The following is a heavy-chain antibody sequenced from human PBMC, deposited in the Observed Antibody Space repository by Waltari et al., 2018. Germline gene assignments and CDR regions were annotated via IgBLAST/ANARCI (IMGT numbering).Heavy chain of an antibody. Sequence: QLQLQASGTGLVKPSETLSLTCTGSGGSINTGGHYWVWIRQAPGKGLDWIWSIFYFGGRTFSAPSLKSRVSFSVDTSKNHFSLSLRSATAADTAVYFCARRSDYFDGSLDFGMDVWGQGTTVTVSS. V-gene: IGHV4-39*02. CDR1: GGSINTGGHY. D-gene: IGHD3-22*01. CDR3: ARRSDYFDGSLDFGMDV. J-gene: IGHJ6*02. CDR2: IFYFGGRT.